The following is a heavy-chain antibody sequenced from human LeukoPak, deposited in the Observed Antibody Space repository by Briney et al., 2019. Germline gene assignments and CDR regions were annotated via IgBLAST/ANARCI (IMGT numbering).Heavy chain of an antibody. D-gene: IGHD3-3*01. J-gene: IGHJ4*02. CDR1: GGTFSSYA. V-gene: IGHV1-69*06. Sequence: ASVTVSCKASGGTFSSYAISWVRQAPGQGLEWMGGIIPIFGTANYAQKFQGRVTITADKSTSTAYMELSSLRSEDTAVYYCARTGLRFLEWLPDYWGQGTLVTVSS. CDR2: IIPIFGTA. CDR3: ARTGLRFLEWLPDY.